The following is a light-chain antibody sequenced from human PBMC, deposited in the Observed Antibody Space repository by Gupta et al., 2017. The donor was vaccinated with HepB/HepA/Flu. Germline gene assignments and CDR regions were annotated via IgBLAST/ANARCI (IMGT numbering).Light chain of an antibody. V-gene: IGLV3-25*03. CDR1: ALPNQY. Sequence: VFPGQTARITCPGDALPNQYAYWYQQNPGKAPVLVIYEDSERPSGIPDRFSGSSSGTTVTLTISGVQAEDEADYYCQSADNGSCVFGGGTKLTVL. CDR2: EDS. J-gene: IGLJ3*02. CDR3: QSADNGSCV.